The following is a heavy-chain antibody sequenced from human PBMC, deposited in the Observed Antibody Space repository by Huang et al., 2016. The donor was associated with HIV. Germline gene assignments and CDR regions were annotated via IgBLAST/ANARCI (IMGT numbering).Heavy chain of an antibody. J-gene: IGHJ3*02. CDR3: ARFGKRLPMLRGEDVIGDI. CDR2: ISYDGSDK. V-gene: IGHV3-30-3*01. CDR1: GFTLSDYA. Sequence: QVELLESGGGVVQPGRSLILSCAASGFTLSDYAIHWVRHAPGKGLVWVALISYDGSDKFYSDSVRGRFTLSRDNFNNTLYLQMISLRHEDTALYYCARFGKRLPMLRGEDVIGDIWGQGTMVIVSS. D-gene: IGHD3-10*01.